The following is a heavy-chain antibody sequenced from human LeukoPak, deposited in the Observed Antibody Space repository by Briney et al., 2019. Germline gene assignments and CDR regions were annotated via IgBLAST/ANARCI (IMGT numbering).Heavy chain of an antibody. V-gene: IGHV3-7*01. Sequence: GGSLRLSCAASGFTFSSYWMSWVRQAPGKGLEWVANIKQGGSEKYYVDSVKGRFTISRDNAKNSLYLQMNSLRAEDTAVYYCARAVAGISEYYFDYWGQGTLVTVSS. J-gene: IGHJ4*02. D-gene: IGHD6-19*01. CDR2: IKQGGSEK. CDR3: ARAVAGISEYYFDY. CDR1: GFTFSSYW.